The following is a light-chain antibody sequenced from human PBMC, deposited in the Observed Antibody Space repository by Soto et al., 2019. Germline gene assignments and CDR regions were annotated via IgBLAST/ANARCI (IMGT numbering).Light chain of an antibody. Sequence: QSVLTQPASVSGSPGQSITISCTGTSSDVGGYNYVSWYQQHPGKAPKLMIYDVSDRPSGVSNRFSGSKSGNTASLTISGLQAVDEADYYCSSYTSSSTPLYVFGTGTKLTV. CDR1: SSDVGGYNY. CDR2: DVS. J-gene: IGLJ1*01. V-gene: IGLV2-14*01. CDR3: SSYTSSSTPLYV.